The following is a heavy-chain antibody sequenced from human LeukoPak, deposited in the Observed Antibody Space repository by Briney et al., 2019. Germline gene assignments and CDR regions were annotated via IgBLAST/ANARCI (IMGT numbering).Heavy chain of an antibody. Sequence: GASVKVSCKASGYTFTSYYMHWVRQAPGQGLEWMGGIIPIFGTANYAQKFQGRVTITADKSTSTAYMELSSLRSEDTAVYYCASSSYYDSSGYYFRNPFDYWGQGTLVTVSS. CDR2: IIPIFGTA. J-gene: IGHJ4*02. CDR3: ASSSYYDSSGYYFRNPFDY. D-gene: IGHD3-22*01. CDR1: GYTFTSYY. V-gene: IGHV1-69*06.